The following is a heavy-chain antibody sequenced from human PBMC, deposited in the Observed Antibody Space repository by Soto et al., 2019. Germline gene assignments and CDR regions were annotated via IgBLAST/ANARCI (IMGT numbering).Heavy chain of an antibody. CDR2: IIPIFGTA. CDR1: GGTFSSYA. J-gene: IGHJ6*02. D-gene: IGHD5-18*01. V-gene: IGHV1-69*12. CDR3: ARAGGYSYGPYYYYGMDV. Sequence: QVQLVQSGAEVKKPGSSVKVSCKASGGTFSSYAISWVRQAPGQGLEWMGGIIPIFGTANYAQKFQGRVTITAVESTSTAYMELSSLRSEDTAVYYCARAGGYSYGPYYYYGMDVWGQGTTVTVSS.